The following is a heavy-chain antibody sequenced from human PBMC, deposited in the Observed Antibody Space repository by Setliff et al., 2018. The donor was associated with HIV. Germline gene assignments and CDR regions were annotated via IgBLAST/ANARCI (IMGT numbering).Heavy chain of an antibody. CDR2: ISGGGDRT. J-gene: IGHJ3*02. D-gene: IGHD1-26*01. V-gene: IGHV3-23*01. CDR1: GFTLSSYA. CDR3: ARWGESAGRPDWRAFDI. Sequence: GGSLRLSCAASGFTLSSYAMTWVRQAPGKGLEWVSAISGGGDRTYHADSVRGRFTMSVDTSKNQSSLKLNSVSAADTAVYLCARWGESAGRPDWRAFDIWGQGTMVTVSS.